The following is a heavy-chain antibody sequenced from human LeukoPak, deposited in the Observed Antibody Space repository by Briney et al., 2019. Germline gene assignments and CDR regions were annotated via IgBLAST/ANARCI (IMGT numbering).Heavy chain of an antibody. CDR1: GFTFSSYG. J-gene: IGHJ4*02. D-gene: IGHD1-1*01. V-gene: IGHV3-30*03. Sequence: PGRSLRLSCAASGFTFSSYGMHWVRQAPGKGLEWVAVISYDGSNKYYADSVKGRFTISRDNSKNTLYLQMNSLRAEDTAVYYCAIDGNDYWGQPTIVGVSS. CDR3: AIDGNDY. CDR2: ISYDGSNK.